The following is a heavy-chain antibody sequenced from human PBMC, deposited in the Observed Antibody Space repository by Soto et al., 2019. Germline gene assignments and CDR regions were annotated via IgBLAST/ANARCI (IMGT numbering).Heavy chain of an antibody. Sequence: EVQLVESGGGLVKPGGSLRLSCAASGFTFSNYNINWVRQAPGKGLEWVSSIGTSSSYIYYADSGKGRFTISRDNAQNSLNLQMNSLRAEDTAVYYCARVQAVAALYGSDVWGQGTTVTVSS. CDR1: GFTFSNYN. CDR2: IGTSSSYI. V-gene: IGHV3-21*01. D-gene: IGHD6-19*01. J-gene: IGHJ6*02. CDR3: ARVQAVAALYGSDV.